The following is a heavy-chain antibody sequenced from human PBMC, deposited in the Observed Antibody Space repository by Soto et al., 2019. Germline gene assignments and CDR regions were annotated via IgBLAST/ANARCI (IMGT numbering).Heavy chain of an antibody. CDR1: GFTFSSYG. J-gene: IGHJ4*02. CDR2: ISYDGSNK. CDR3: AKDLPRSPFDY. V-gene: IGHV3-30*18. D-gene: IGHD1-26*01. Sequence: PGGSLRLSCAASGFTFSSYGMHWVRQAPGKGLEWVAVISYDGSNKYYADSVKGRFTISRDNSKNTLYLQMNSLRAEDTAVYYCAKDLPRSPFDYWGQGTLVTVSS.